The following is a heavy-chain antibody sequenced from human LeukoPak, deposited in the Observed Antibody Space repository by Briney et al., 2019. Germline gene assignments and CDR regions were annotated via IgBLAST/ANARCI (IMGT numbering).Heavy chain of an antibody. D-gene: IGHD7-27*01. CDR2: ISSGSSTI. CDR3: ARGNWAFDY. J-gene: IGHJ4*02. Sequence: GGSLRLTCAASGFTFNTYSMNWVRQAPGKGLEWVSYISSGSSTIYYADSVKGRFTISGDNAKNSLYLQMNSLRDEDTAVYYCARGNWAFDYWGQGTLVTVSS. CDR1: GFTFNTYS. V-gene: IGHV3-48*02.